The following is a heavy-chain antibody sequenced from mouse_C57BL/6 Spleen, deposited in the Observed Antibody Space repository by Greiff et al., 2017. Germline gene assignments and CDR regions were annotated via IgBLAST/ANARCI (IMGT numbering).Heavy chain of an antibody. CDR2: INPSNGGT. CDR3: AREVTRSFAY. V-gene: IGHV1-53*01. D-gene: IGHD2-2*01. J-gene: IGHJ3*01. CDR1: GYTFTSYW. Sequence: QVQLQQSGTDLVQPGASVTLSCTASGYTFTSYWMHWVQQRPGQGLEWIGNINPSNGGTNYNEKFKSKATLTVDKSSSTAYMQLSSLTSDDSAVYYCAREVTRSFAYWGQGTLVTVSA.